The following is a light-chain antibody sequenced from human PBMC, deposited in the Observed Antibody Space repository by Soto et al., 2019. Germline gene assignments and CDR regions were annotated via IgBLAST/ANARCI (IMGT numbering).Light chain of an antibody. CDR3: QHYNSYPWT. CDR2: HAS. J-gene: IGKJ1*01. CDR1: QTINNW. Sequence: DIQMTQSPSTLSASIGGRVTITCRASQTINNWLAWYQQKPGKAPNPLIYHASNLETGVPSRFSGSAFGTEFTLTISSLQPDDFATYYCQHYNSYPWTFGQGTKVDIK. V-gene: IGKV1-5*01.